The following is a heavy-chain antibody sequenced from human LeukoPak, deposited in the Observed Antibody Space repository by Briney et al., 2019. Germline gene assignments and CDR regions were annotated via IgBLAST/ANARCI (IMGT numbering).Heavy chain of an antibody. D-gene: IGHD2-15*01. CDR2: IYTSGST. CDR1: GGSLSSGSYY. J-gene: IGHJ5*02. V-gene: IGHV4-61*02. CDR3: ARDIVVVVAATNWFDP. Sequence: SQTLSLTCTVSGGSLSSGSYYWSWIRQPAGKGLEWIGRIYTSGSTNYNPSLKSRVTISVDTSKNQFSLKLSSATAADTAVYYCARDIVVVVAATNWFDPWGQGTLVTVSS.